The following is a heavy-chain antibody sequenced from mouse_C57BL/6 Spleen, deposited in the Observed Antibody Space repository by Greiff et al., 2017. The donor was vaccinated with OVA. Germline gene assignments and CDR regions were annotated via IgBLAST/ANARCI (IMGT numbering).Heavy chain of an antibody. D-gene: IGHD2-10*02. J-gene: IGHJ1*03. CDR2: IRSKSSNYAT. CDR3: VRKGYGNGYWYFDV. V-gene: IGHV10-3*01. CDR1: GFTFNTYA. Sequence: DVHLVESGGGLVQPKGSLKLSCAASGFTFNTYAMHWVRQAPGKGLEWVARIRSKSSNYATYYADSVKDRFTISRDDSQSMLYLQMNNLKTEDTAMYYCVRKGYGNGYWYFDVWGTGTTVTVSS.